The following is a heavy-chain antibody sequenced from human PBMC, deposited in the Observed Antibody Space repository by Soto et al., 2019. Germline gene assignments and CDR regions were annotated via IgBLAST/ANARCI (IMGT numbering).Heavy chain of an antibody. CDR1: GGSISSYY. V-gene: IGHV4-59*01. J-gene: IGHJ4*02. CDR2: IYYSGST. D-gene: IGHD1-26*01. Sequence: PSETLSLTCTVSGGSISSYYWSWIRQPPGKGLEWIGYIYYSGSTNYNPSLKSRVTISVDTSKNQFSLKLSSVTAADTAVYYCARAVGATKFDYWGQGTLVTVS. CDR3: ARAVGATKFDY.